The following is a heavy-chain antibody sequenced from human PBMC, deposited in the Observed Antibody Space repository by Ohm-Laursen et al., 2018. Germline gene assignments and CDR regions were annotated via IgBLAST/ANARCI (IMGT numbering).Heavy chain of an antibody. CDR1: GFTFRSYW. J-gene: IGHJ4*02. D-gene: IGHD1-26*01. CDR3: ARGGSHWFFDY. CDR2: IKQDGSEK. Sequence: SLRLSCAASGFTFRSYWVGWVRQAPGKGLEWVANIKQDGSEKYYVDSVKGRFTISRDNAKNSLYLQMNSLRAEDTAVYYCARGGSHWFFDYWGQGTLVTVSS. V-gene: IGHV3-7*01.